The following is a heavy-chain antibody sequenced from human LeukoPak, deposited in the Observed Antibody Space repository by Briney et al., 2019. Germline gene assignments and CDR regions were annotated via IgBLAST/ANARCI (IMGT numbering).Heavy chain of an antibody. CDR3: ARDPFHIGYNDY. J-gene: IGHJ4*02. CDR2: INHSGST. CDR1: GGSFSGYY. V-gene: IGHV4-34*01. Sequence: PSETLSLTCAVYGGSFSGYYWSWIRQPPGKGLEWIGEINHSGSTNYNPSLKSRVTISVDTSKNQFSLKLSSVTAADTAVYYCARDPFHIGYNDYWGQGTLVTVSS. D-gene: IGHD5-24*01.